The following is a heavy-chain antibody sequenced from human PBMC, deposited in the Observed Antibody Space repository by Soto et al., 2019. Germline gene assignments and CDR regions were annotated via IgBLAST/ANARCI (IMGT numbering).Heavy chain of an antibody. CDR1: GFVFRNYG. D-gene: IGHD3-22*01. J-gene: IGHJ6*02. V-gene: IGHV3-30*18. CDR2: ISYLGTEV. Sequence: QVQLAESGGGVVQPGGSLRLSCAVSGFVFRNYGMHWVRLAPGKGLERVAAISYLGTEVHYADSVKGRLKVSRDDSADTLYLQMNNLGVEDTAVYYCAKDIIVPGPLAGVDAWGPGTTVIVSS. CDR3: AKDIIVPGPLAGVDA.